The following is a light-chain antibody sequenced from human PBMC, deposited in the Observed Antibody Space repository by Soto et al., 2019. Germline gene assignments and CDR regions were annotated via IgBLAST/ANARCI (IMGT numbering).Light chain of an antibody. CDR1: QSILYTSSNQNY. J-gene: IGKJ1*01. CDR2: WAS. V-gene: IGKV4-1*01. Sequence: DIVMTQSPDSLAVSLGERATINCKSSQSILYTSSNQNYLAWYQQKPGQPPKLLIYWASTRESGVPDRFSGSGSATDFTLTISSLQAEDVAVYYCQQYYSTPQTFGQGTKVEIK. CDR3: QQYYSTPQT.